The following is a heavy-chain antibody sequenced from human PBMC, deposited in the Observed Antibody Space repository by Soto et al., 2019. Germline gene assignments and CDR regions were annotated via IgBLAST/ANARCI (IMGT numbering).Heavy chain of an antibody. CDR2: IYPGDSET. J-gene: IGHJ4*02. Sequence: GESLKISCKGSGYSFGSYWIAWVRQRPGKGLEWMGMIYPGDSETTCSPSFQGQVTFSVDKSINTAYLQWSSLEASDTAMYYCARDYEYSLDEWGQGSLVTVSS. CDR1: GYSFGSYW. CDR3: ARDYEYSLDE. V-gene: IGHV5-51*01. D-gene: IGHD3-16*01.